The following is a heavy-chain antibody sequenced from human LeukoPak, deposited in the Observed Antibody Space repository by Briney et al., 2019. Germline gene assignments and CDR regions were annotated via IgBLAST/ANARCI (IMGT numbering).Heavy chain of an antibody. CDR1: GFTFTSSA. V-gene: IGHV1-2*02. CDR2: INPNSGGT. CDR3: ARVPRAYYYDSSGYYDAFDI. J-gene: IGHJ3*02. D-gene: IGHD3-22*01. Sequence: ASVKVSCKASGFTFTSSAMQWVRQARGQRLEWIGWINPNSGGTNYAQKFQGRVTMTRDTSISTAYMELSRLRSDDTAVYYCARVPRAYYYDSSGYYDAFDIWGQGTMVTVSS.